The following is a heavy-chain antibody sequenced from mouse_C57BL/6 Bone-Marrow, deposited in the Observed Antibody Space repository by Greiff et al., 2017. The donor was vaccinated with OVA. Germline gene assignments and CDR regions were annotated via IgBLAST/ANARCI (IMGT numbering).Heavy chain of an antibody. J-gene: IGHJ1*03. V-gene: IGHV1-72*01. CDR2: IDPNSGGT. D-gene: IGHD1-1*01. CDR3: ARDFYGSIYVKYFDV. Sequence: QVQLQQPGAELVKPGASVKLSCKASGYTFTSYWMHWVKQRPGRGLEWIGRIDPNSGGTKYNEKFTSKATLTVDRPSSTAYMQLCSLTSEDSAVYYCARDFYGSIYVKYFDVWGTGTTVTVSS. CDR1: GYTFTSYW.